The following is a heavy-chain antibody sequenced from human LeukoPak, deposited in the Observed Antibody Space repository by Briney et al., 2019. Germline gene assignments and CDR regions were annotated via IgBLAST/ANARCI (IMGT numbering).Heavy chain of an antibody. J-gene: IGHJ4*02. D-gene: IGHD6-19*01. Sequence: GGSLRLSCEASGFIFSTYGMHWVRQAPGQGLEWMGIINPSGGSTSYAQKFQGRVTMTRDTSTSTVYMELSSLRSEDTAVYYCARDQGSGYFDYWGQGTLVTVSS. CDR2: INPSGGST. V-gene: IGHV1-46*01. CDR1: GFIFSTYG. CDR3: ARDQGSGYFDY.